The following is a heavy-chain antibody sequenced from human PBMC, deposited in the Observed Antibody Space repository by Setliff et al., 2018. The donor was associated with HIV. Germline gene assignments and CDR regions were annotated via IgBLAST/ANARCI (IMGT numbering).Heavy chain of an antibody. CDR3: ARARLQGIVTAVGPRDNCLDP. CDR2: ISAYTGHT. D-gene: IGHD1-26*01. Sequence: ASVKVSCKASGYSFINYGISWVRQAPGQGPEWMGWISAYTGHTDYAPRLLGRVTMTTDTSTSTAYMELRSLTSDDTAVYYCARARLQGIVTAVGPRDNCLDPWGQGTRVTVYS. V-gene: IGHV1-18*01. J-gene: IGHJ5*02. CDR1: GYSFINYG.